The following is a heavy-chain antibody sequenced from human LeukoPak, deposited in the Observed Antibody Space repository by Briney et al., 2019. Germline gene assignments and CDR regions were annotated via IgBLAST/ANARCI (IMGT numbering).Heavy chain of an antibody. CDR3: ARNYDSSGYYLDY. J-gene: IGHJ4*02. D-gene: IGHD3-22*01. Sequence: SETLSLTCTVSGGSISSGGYYWSWIRQHPGKGLEWIGYIYYSGSTYYNPSLKSRVTISVDTSKNQFSLKLSSVTAADTAVYHCARNYDSSGYYLDYWGQGTLVTVSS. CDR2: IYYSGST. V-gene: IGHV4-31*03. CDR1: GGSISSGGYY.